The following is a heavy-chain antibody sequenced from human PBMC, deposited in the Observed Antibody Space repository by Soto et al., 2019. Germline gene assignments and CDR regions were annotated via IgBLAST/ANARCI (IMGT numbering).Heavy chain of an antibody. CDR1: GYTFTGYY. V-gene: IGHV1-3*01. Sequence: ASVKVSCKASGYTFTGYYMHWVRQAPGQRLDWMGWINAGNGNTKYSQKFQGRVTITRDTSASTAYMELSSLRSEDTAVYYCARGIVTGSEYNYYYYGMDVWGQGTTVTVSS. J-gene: IGHJ6*02. CDR2: INAGNGNT. CDR3: ARGIVTGSEYNYYYYGMDV. D-gene: IGHD2-21*02.